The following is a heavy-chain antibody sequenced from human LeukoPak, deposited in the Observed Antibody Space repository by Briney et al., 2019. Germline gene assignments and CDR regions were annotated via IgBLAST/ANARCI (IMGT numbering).Heavy chain of an antibody. J-gene: IGHJ4*02. CDR2: ISSSSSYI. D-gene: IGHD6-19*01. V-gene: IGHV3-21*01. Sequence: GGSLRLSCAASGFTFSSYSMNWVRQAPGKGLEWVSSISSSSSYIYYADSVKGRFTISRDNAKNSLYLRMNSLRAEDTAVYYCARDLYSSGWLLYWGQGTLVTVSS. CDR3: ARDLYSSGWLLY. CDR1: GFTFSSYS.